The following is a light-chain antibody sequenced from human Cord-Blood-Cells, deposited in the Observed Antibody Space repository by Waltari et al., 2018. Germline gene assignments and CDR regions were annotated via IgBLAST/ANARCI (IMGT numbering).Light chain of an antibody. CDR3: QSYDSSLSGSV. CDR2: GDC. CDR1: SSNIGAGYD. J-gene: IGLJ3*02. Sequence: QSVLTQPPSVSGAPGQMVTISCTGSSSNIGAGYDVHWYQQLPGTAPKLPICGDCSGPQWVRDRFAGSKSGPSASRAITGLQAEDEADYYCQSYDSSLSGSVFGGGTKLTVL. V-gene: IGLV1-40*01.